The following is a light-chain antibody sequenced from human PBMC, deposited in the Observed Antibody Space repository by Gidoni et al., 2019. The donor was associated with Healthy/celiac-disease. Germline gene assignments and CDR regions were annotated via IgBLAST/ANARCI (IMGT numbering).Light chain of an antibody. V-gene: IGKV3-20*01. J-gene: IGKJ1*01. CDR1: QSVSSSY. Sequence: EIGLTQSPGTLSLSPGERATLSCRASQSVSSSYLAWYQQKPGQAPRLLIYGSSSRAAGIPDRFSGSGSGTDFTLTISRLEPEDFAVYYCQQYGSSPRTFGQWTKVEIK. CDR3: QQYGSSPRT. CDR2: GSS.